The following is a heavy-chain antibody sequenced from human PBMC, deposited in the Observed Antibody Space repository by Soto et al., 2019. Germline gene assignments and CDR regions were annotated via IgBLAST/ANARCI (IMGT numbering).Heavy chain of an antibody. CDR1: GFTFSSYA. CDR3: ARDTDNLDY. V-gene: IGHV3-30-3*01. Sequence: GGSLRLSCAASGFTFSSYAMHWVRQAPGKGLEWVAVISYDGSNKYYAESVKGRFTISRDNSKNMLYLQMNSLRAEDTAVYYCARDTDNLDYWGQGTLVTVSS. J-gene: IGHJ4*02. D-gene: IGHD2-15*01. CDR2: ISYDGSNK.